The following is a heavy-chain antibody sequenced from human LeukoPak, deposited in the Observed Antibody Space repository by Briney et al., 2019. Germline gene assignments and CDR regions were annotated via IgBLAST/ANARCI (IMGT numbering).Heavy chain of an antibody. CDR3: ARLGAAPGPPHYFYYGMDV. CDR2: TYYTGST. J-gene: IGHJ6*02. Sequence: SETLSLTCSVSGGSISSRSYYWGWVRQPPGKGLEWNGSTYYTGSTYYNPSLRSRFSISGDTSKNQVSLKVNSVTAADTAVYYCARLGAAPGPPHYFYYGMDVWGQGTTVTVS. CDR1: GGSISSRSYY. D-gene: IGHD6-13*01. V-gene: IGHV4-39*01.